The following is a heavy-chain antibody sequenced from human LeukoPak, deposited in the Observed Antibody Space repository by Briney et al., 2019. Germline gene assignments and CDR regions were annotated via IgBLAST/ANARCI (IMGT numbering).Heavy chain of an antibody. CDR2: ISYDGSNK. Sequence: GGSLRVSCAASGFTFSSYAMHWVRQAPGKGLEWVAVISYDGSNKYYADSVKGRFTISRDNSKNTLYLQVNSLRAEDTAVYYCARDDSSGYYYASLDYWGQGTLVAVSS. CDR1: GFTFSSYA. CDR3: ARDDSSGYYYASLDY. D-gene: IGHD3-22*01. J-gene: IGHJ4*02. V-gene: IGHV3-30-3*01.